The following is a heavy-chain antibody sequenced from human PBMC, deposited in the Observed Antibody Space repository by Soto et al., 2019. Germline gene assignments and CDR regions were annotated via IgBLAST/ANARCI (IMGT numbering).Heavy chain of an antibody. J-gene: IGHJ5*02. D-gene: IGHD2-21*02. Sequence: WGSLRLSCAASGFTFSNHAMSWVRQAPGKGLEWVSLISASGDYTHYADSVKCRMTISTATAKNNMYMQLNHLRADDTAVYHCASLAATANRLTRGGSDPWGQGILVTIAS. V-gene: IGHV3-23*01. CDR1: GFTFSNHA. CDR2: ISASGDYT. CDR3: ASLAATANRLTRGGSDP.